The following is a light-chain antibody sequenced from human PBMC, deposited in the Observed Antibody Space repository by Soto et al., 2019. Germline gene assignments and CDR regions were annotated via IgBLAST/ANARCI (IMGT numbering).Light chain of an antibody. J-gene: IGLJ7*01. Sequence: QSALTQPPSVSGAPGQRVTISCTESSSNIGAGYDVHWYQQLPGTAPKLLIYGNSNRPSGVPDRFSGSKSGTSASLAITGLQAEDEADYYRQSYDSSLSGWVFGGGTQLTVL. CDR2: GNS. CDR3: QSYDSSLSGWV. V-gene: IGLV1-40*01. CDR1: SSNIGAGYD.